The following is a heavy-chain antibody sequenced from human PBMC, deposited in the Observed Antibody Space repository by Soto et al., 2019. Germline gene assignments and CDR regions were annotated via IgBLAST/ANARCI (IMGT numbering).Heavy chain of an antibody. CDR2: IYWDDAK. D-gene: IGHD3-16*01. V-gene: IGHV2-5*02. CDR1: GFSLSASGVG. J-gene: IGHJ4*02. CDR3: AHKGGGDRILDY. Sequence: QITLKESGPTLVKPTQTLTLTCTFSGFSLSASGVGVGWIRQPPGKALEWLAIIYWDDAKHYSPSLKSSLTIHKDTTKTQVVLTMTNLDPLDTATYYWAHKGGGDRILDYWGQGTLVTVSS.